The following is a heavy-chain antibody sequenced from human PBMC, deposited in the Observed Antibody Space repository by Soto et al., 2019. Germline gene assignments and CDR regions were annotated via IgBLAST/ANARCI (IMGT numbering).Heavy chain of an antibody. V-gene: IGHV3-30*18. CDR1: GFTFSSYG. D-gene: IGHD3-22*01. CDR3: AKETYYYDSSGYYYFDY. Sequence: GGSLRLSCAASGFTFSSYGMHWVRQAPGKGLEWVAVISYDGSNKYYADSVKGRFTISRDNSKNTLYLQMNSLRAEDTAVYYCAKETYYYDSSGYYYFDYWGQGTLVTVSS. J-gene: IGHJ4*02. CDR2: ISYDGSNK.